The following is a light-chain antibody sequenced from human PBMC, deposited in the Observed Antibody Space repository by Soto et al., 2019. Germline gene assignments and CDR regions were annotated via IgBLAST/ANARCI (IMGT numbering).Light chain of an antibody. Sequence: EIVMTQSPATLSVSPGERATLSCRASQSVGNHLAWYQHKPGQAPRLVISGASTRATGIPARFRGSGSETEFTLPISSLQSEDFGVYYCQQYSEWPPVTFGQGTRLEIK. V-gene: IGKV3-15*01. CDR3: QQYSEWPPVT. CDR1: QSVGNH. J-gene: IGKJ5*01. CDR2: GAS.